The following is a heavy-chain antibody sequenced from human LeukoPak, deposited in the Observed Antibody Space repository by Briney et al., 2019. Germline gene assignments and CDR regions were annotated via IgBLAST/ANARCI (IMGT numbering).Heavy chain of an antibody. CDR1: GGSISGYY. V-gene: IGHV4-59*01. Sequence: SETLSLTCTVSGGSISGYYWSWIRQPPGKGLEWIGYIYYTGNTKYSPSFKSRVTISEDTSKNQFSLKLSSVTAADTAVYYCARGGSWYQLNSWGQGTLVTVSS. D-gene: IGHD6-13*01. J-gene: IGHJ4*02. CDR2: IYYTGNT. CDR3: ARGGSWYQLNS.